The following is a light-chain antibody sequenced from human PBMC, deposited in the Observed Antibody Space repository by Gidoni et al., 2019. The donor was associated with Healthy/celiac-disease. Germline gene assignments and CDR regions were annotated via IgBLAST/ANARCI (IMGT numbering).Light chain of an antibody. CDR2: SAS. J-gene: IGKJ1*01. V-gene: IGKV1-39*01. CDR1: QSISSY. Sequence: DIQMTQSPSSLSASVGDRVTITCRASQSISSYLNWYQQKPGKAHKPLIYSASSLQSGVPSRFSGSGSGTDFTLTISSLQPDDFASYYCQQSYSTPTFGQGTKVEIK. CDR3: QQSYSTPT.